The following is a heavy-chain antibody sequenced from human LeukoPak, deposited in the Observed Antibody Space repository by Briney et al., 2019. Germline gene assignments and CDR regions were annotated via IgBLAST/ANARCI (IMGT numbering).Heavy chain of an antibody. CDR2: INPSGGST. V-gene: IGHV1-46*01. CDR3: ATLWFGELLPFDY. CDR1: GGTFSSYA. Sequence: ASVKVSCKASGGTFSSYAISWVRQAPGQGLEWMGIINPSGGSTSYAQKFQGRVTMTRDMSTSTVYMELSSLRSEDTAVYYCATLWFGELLPFDYWGQGTLVTVSS. J-gene: IGHJ4*02. D-gene: IGHD3-10*01.